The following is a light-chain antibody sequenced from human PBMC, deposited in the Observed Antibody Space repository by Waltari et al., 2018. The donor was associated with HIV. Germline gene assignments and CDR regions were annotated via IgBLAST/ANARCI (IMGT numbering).Light chain of an antibody. Sequence: DLQLTPYQTSLSASVGARSNITCRASQTINTNLNWYQQKSGKAPKVLIAGTSTLRSEVPSRFSGSGSGTEFTLTITSLQSDDSATYYCQQSDKTPPTFGGGTTVEIK. CDR2: GTS. CDR3: QQSDKTPPT. CDR1: QTINTN. J-gene: IGKJ4*01. V-gene: IGKV1-39*01.